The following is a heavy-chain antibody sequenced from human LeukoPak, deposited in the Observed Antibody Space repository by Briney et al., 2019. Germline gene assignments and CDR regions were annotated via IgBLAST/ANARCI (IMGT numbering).Heavy chain of an antibody. J-gene: IGHJ4*02. D-gene: IGHD3-3*01. CDR2: ISSSSSYI. V-gene: IGHV3-21*01. CDR1: GFTFSSYS. Sequence: GGSLRLSCAASGFTFSSYSMNWVRQAPGKGLGWVSSISSSSSYIYYADSVKGRFTISRDNAKNSLYLQMNSLRAEDTAVYYCARSSQILRLFDYWGQGTLVTVSS. CDR3: ARSSQILRLFDY.